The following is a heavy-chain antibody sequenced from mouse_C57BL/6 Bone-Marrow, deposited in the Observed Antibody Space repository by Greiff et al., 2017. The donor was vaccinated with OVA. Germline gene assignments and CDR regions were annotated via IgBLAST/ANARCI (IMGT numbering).Heavy chain of an antibody. CDR2: ISDGGSYT. D-gene: IGHD2-14*01. CDR3: ARDRGGTAWFAY. Sequence: EVMLVESGGGLVKPGGSLKLSCAASGFTFSSYAMSWVRQTPEKRLEWVATISDGGSYTYYPDNVKGRFTISRDNAKNNLYLQMSHLKSEDTAMDYCARDRGGTAWFAYGGQGTLVTVSA. CDR1: GFTFSSYA. J-gene: IGHJ3*01. V-gene: IGHV5-4*01.